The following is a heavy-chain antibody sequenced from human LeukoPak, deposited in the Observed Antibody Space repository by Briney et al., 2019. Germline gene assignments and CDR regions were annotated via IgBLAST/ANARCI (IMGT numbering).Heavy chain of an antibody. D-gene: IGHD2-21*01. CDR1: GGSISSGGYY. J-gene: IGHJ5*02. V-gene: IGHV4-31*03. CDR2: IYYSGST. Sequence: SETLSLTCTASGGSISSGGYYWSWIRQHPGKGLEWIGYIYYSGSTYYNPSLKSRVTISVDTSKNQFSLKLSSVTAADTAVYYCARSPRGDFSWFDPWGQGTLVTVSS. CDR3: ARSPRGDFSWFDP.